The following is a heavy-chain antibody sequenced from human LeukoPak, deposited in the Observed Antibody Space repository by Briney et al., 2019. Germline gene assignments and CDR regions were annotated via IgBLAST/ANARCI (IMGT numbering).Heavy chain of an antibody. CDR3: ARAQGTNYDLLTGTNWFDP. Sequence: ASVKVSCKASGYTFTCYYMHWVRQAPGQGLEWMGWINPNSGGTNYAQKFHGKVTMTRDTSISTAYMELSRLRSDDTAVYYCARAQGTNYDLLTGTNWFDPWGQGTLVTVCS. CDR1: GYTFTCYY. J-gene: IGHJ5*02. V-gene: IGHV1-2*02. D-gene: IGHD3-9*01. CDR2: INPNSGGT.